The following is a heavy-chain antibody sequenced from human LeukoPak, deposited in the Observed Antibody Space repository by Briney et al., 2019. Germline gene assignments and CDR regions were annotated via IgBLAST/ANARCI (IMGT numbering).Heavy chain of an antibody. Sequence: GASVKVSCKASGGTFSSYAISWVRQAPGQGLEWMGGIIPIFGTAYYAQKFQGRVTITADESTSTAYMELSSLRSEDTAVYYCARPALDIVATTPLDYWGQGTLVTVSS. J-gene: IGHJ4*02. D-gene: IGHD5-12*01. CDR2: IIPIFGTA. V-gene: IGHV1-69*13. CDR3: ARPALDIVATTPLDY. CDR1: GGTFSSYA.